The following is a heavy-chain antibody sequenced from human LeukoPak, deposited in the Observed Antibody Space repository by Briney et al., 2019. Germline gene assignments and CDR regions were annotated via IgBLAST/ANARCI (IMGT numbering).Heavy chain of an antibody. Sequence: GGSLRLSCAASGFTFSSYAMSWVRQAPGKGLEWVSAISGSGGSTYYADSVKGRFTISRVNAKNSLYLQMNSLRAEDTAVYYCARDGRATVTTDYWGQRTLVTVSS. CDR1: GFTFSSYA. CDR3: ARDGRATVTTDY. CDR2: ISGSGGST. D-gene: IGHD4-11*01. J-gene: IGHJ4*02. V-gene: IGHV3-23*01.